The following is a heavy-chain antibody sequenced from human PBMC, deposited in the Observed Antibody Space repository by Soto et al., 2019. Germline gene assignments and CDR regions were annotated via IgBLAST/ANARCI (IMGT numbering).Heavy chain of an antibody. D-gene: IGHD6-13*01. CDR3: ARMYSSSWYVEYYFDY. CDR2: IYYSGST. Sequence: QVQLQESGPGLVKPSQTLSLTCTVSGGSISSGDYYWSWIRQPPGKGLEWIGYIYYSGSTYYNPSLTSRVTISVATSKNQFSLKLSSVTAADTAVYYCARMYSSSWYVEYYFDYWGQGTLVTVSS. CDR1: GGSISSGDYY. J-gene: IGHJ4*02. V-gene: IGHV4-30-4*01.